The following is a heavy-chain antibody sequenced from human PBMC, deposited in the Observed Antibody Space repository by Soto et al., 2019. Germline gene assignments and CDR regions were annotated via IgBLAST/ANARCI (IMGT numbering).Heavy chain of an antibody. CDR2: IWYDGSNK. CDR1: GFTFSSYG. Sequence: QVQLVESGGGVVQPGRSLRLSCAASGFTFSSYGMHWVRQAPGKGLEWVAVIWYDGSNKYYADSVKGRFTISRDNSKNTLYLQMNSLIAEVTAVYYCARDSSDYGDFNYWGQGPLVTVSS. D-gene: IGHD4-17*01. V-gene: IGHV3-33*01. CDR3: ARDSSDYGDFNY. J-gene: IGHJ4*02.